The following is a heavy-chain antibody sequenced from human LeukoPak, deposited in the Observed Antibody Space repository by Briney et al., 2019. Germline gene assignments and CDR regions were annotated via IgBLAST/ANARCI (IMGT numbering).Heavy chain of an antibody. CDR2: LWYDGSNK. V-gene: IGHV3-33*08. CDR3: VRAYDILTGPEY. Sequence: GGSLRLSCAASGFTFSSYGMHWVRQAPGKGLEWVAVLWYDGSNKYYADSVKGRFTISRDNSKNTLYLQMNSLRVEDTAVYYCVRAYDILTGPEYWGQGTLVTVSS. D-gene: IGHD3-9*01. J-gene: IGHJ4*02. CDR1: GFTFSSYG.